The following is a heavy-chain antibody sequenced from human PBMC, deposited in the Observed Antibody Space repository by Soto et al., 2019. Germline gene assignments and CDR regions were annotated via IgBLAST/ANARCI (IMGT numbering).Heavy chain of an antibody. V-gene: IGHV3-48*03. CDR2: ISEDGTTM. Sequence: VQLVESGGGLVQPGGSLRLSCAASGFTFSTYEMSWLRQAPGKGLEWISYISEDGTTMYYAGSVKGRFTISRDNAKNSLYLQMNSLRAEDTALYYCARDWTGGSYFFWGQGTLVTVSS. CDR1: GFTFSTYE. J-gene: IGHJ4*02. CDR3: ARDWTGGSYFF. D-gene: IGHD1-26*01.